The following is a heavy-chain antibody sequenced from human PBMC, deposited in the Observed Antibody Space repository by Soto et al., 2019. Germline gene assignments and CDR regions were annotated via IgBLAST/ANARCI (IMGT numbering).Heavy chain of an antibody. CDR1: GFSLSTSGVG. CDR2: SYWDDDK. J-gene: IGHJ6*02. D-gene: IGHD2-15*01. V-gene: IGHV2-5*02. Sequence: QITLKESGPTLVKPTQTLTLTCTFSGFSLSTSGVGVAWIRQPPGKALEWLALSYWDDDKRYRPSLESRLTIAKDTYKNQVVLTMTHMDSVDTATYYCGCLPGSGGRCYWLSGSGMDVWGQGTTVTFSS. CDR3: GCLPGSGGRCYWLSGSGMDV.